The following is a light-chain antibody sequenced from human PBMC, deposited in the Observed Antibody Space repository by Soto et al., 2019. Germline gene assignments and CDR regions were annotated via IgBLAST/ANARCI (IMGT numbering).Light chain of an antibody. J-gene: IGLJ1*01. CDR2: DVS. V-gene: IGLV2-14*01. Sequence: QSALAQPASVSGSPGQSITISCTGTSSDVGRYNYVSWFQQHPGKAPKLLIYDVSNWPSGVSDRFSGSKSGNTASLTISGLQAEDEADYYCSSFTTSSTVVFGTGTKVTGL. CDR1: SSDVGRYNY. CDR3: SSFTTSSTVV.